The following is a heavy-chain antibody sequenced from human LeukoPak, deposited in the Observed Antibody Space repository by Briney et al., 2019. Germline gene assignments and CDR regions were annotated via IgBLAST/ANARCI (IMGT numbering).Heavy chain of an antibody. Sequence: PGGSLRLSCAASGFTFSSYEMNWVRQAPGKGLEWVSYISSSGSTIYYADSVKGRFTISRDNAKNSLYLQMNSLRAEDTAVYYCARGGYDILTGSPPSLAIYYYYYMDVWGKGTTVTISS. CDR3: ARGGYDILTGSPPSLAIYYYYYMDV. D-gene: IGHD3-9*01. CDR2: ISSSGSTI. V-gene: IGHV3-48*03. CDR1: GFTFSSYE. J-gene: IGHJ6*03.